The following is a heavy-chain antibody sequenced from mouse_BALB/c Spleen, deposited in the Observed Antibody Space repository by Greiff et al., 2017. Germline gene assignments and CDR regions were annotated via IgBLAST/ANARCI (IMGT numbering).Heavy chain of an antibody. CDR1: GYTFTSYY. CDR2: INPSNGGT. CDR3: TREDYGDYYAMDY. Sequence: VQLQESGAELVKPGASVKLSCKASGYTFTSYYMYWVKQRPGQGLEWIGGINPSNGGTNFNEKFKSKATLTVDKSSSTAYMQLSSLTSEDSAVYYCTREDYGDYYAMDYWGQGTSVTVSS. D-gene: IGHD1-1*01. V-gene: IGHV1S81*02. J-gene: IGHJ4*01.